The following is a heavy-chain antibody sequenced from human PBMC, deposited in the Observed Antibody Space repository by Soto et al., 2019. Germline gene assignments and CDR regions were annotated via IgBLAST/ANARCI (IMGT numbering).Heavy chain of an antibody. Sequence: GGSLRLSCAASGFTFSSYAMSWVRQAPGKGLEWVSAISGSGGSTYYADSVKGRFTISRDNSKNTLYLQMNSLRAEDTAVYYCARRGTYDFWSGPDYWGQGTLVTVSS. D-gene: IGHD3-3*01. V-gene: IGHV3-23*01. CDR3: ARRGTYDFWSGPDY. CDR1: GFTFSSYA. CDR2: ISGSGGST. J-gene: IGHJ4*02.